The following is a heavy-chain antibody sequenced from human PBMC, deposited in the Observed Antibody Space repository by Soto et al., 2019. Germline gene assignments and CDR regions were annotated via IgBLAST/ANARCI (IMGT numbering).Heavy chain of an antibody. CDR3: ARVRSPKPSYWYFDL. V-gene: IGHV4-59*01. CDR2: IYYTGST. CDR1: GGSISSYY. Sequence: KTSETLSLTCTVSGGSISSYYWSWIRQPPGKGLEWIGYIYYTGSTNYNPSLKSRVTISVDTSKNQFSLKLSSVTAADTAVYYCARVRSPKPSYWYFDLWGRGTLVTVSS. J-gene: IGHJ2*01.